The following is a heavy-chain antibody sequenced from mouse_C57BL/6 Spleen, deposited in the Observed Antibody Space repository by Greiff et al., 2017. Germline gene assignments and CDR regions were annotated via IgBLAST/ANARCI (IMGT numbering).Heavy chain of an antibody. J-gene: IGHJ1*03. CDR3: ARWPLLDV. V-gene: IGHV1-26*01. CDR1: GYTFTDYY. D-gene: IGHD1-1*01. CDR2: INPNNGGT. Sequence: VQLQQSGPELVKPGASVKISCKASGYTFTDYYMNWVKQSHCKSLEWIGDINPNNGGTSYNQKFKGKATLTVAKSSSTAYMELRSLTAEDSAVYYSARWPLLDVWGTGTTVTVSS.